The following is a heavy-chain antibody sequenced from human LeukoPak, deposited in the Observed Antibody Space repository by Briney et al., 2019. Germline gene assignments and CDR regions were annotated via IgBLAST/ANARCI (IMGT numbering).Heavy chain of an antibody. J-gene: IGHJ4*02. D-gene: IGHD3-10*01. Sequence: SETLSLTCAAPGFSISNGFFWGWFRRPPGKGLEWIGTIHYPESTYYNPSLNSRLTISLDASKNHFSLKLSSVTAADTAQYYCARGRGRQVGSRWHPDTHHDYWGQGILVTVSS. CDR1: GFSISNGFF. V-gene: IGHV4-38-2*01. CDR2: IHYPEST. CDR3: ARGRGRQVGSRWHPDTHHDY.